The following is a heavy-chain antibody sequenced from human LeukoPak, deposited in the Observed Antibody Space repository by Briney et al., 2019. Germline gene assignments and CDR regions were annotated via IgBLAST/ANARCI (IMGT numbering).Heavy chain of an antibody. V-gene: IGHV3-7*01. CDR3: ARVLIPPNDSSAYAPWYFDY. CDR1: GFTFSTYW. Sequence: GGSLRLSCAASGFTFSTYWTSWVRQAPGKGLEWVANIKQDGSGKYYVDSVKGRFTISRDNAKNSLYLQMNSLRAEDTAVYYCARVLIPPNDSSAYAPWYFDYWGQGTLVTVSS. J-gene: IGHJ4*02. D-gene: IGHD3-22*01. CDR2: IKQDGSGK.